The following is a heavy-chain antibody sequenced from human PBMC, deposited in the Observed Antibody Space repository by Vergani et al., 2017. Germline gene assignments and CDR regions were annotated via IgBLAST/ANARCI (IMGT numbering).Heavy chain of an antibody. CDR1: GFTFNHYA. CDR2: ISGSGGST. D-gene: IGHD6-6*01. CDR3: AKLRRYSSSSDFDY. J-gene: IGHJ4*02. Sequence: EVQLLESGGDLVQPGGSLRLSCAASGFTFNHYAMNWVRQAPGKGLEWVSGISGSGGSTYYAGSVKGRFTISRDSSKNTLYLQMNSLRAEDTAVYYCAKLRRYSSSSDFDYWGQGTLVTVSS. V-gene: IGHV3-23*01.